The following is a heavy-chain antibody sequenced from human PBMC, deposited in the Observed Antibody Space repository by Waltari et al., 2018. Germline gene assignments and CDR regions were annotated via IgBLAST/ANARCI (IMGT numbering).Heavy chain of an antibody. CDR2: IYASDNTADSGSA. Sequence: QVQMQESGPGLVRPSETLSLTCTVSGDSMSSFYWSWIRQSAGKGLEWIGRIYASDNTADSGSANYRPSLKSRVSMSVDTSKNQFSLKLTSVTAADTAVYYCARAITAAGSQHEGFKDWGQGTLVTVSS. D-gene: IGHD5-12*01. CDR1: GDSMSSFY. CDR3: ARAITAAGSQHEGFKD. V-gene: IGHV4-4*07. J-gene: IGHJ1*01.